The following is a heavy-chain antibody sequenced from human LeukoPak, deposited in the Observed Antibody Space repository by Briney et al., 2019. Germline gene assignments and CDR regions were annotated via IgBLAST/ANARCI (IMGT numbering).Heavy chain of an antibody. V-gene: IGHV1-18*01. J-gene: IGHJ4*02. CDR2: ISAYNGNT. D-gene: IGHD6-19*01. Sequence: ASVKVSCKASGYTFTSYGISWVRQAPGQGLEWMGWISAYNGNTNYVQKLQGRVTMTTDTSTSTAYMELRSLRSDDTAVYYCARVRVGYSSGWYVDYFDYWGQGTLVTVSS. CDR3: ARVRVGYSSGWYVDYFDY. CDR1: GYTFTSYG.